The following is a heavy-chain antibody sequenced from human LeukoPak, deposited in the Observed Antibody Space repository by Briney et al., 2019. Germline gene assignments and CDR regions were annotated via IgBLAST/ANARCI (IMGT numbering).Heavy chain of an antibody. CDR3: ARGAEVDGQHYYYYGMDV. J-gene: IGHJ6*02. CDR2: IRYDGSNK. Sequence: GGSLRLSCAASGFTFSSYGMHWVRQAPGKGLEWVAFIRYDGSNKYYADSVKGRFTISRDISENTVSLQINSLRAEDTALYYCARGAEVDGQHYYYYGMDVWGQGTTVTVSS. D-gene: IGHD3-9*01. V-gene: IGHV3-30*02. CDR1: GFTFSSYG.